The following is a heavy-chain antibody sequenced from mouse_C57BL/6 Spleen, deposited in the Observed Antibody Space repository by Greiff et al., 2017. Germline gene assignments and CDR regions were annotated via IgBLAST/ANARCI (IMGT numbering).Heavy chain of an antibody. CDR1: GYTFTSYW. Sequence: VQLQQPGAELVMPGASVKLSCKASGYTFTSYWMHWVKQRPGQGLAWIGEIDPSDSYTNYNQKFKGKSTLTVDKSSRTAYMQLSSLTSEDSAVYYCARTHYYGSSYWYFDVWGTETTVTVSS. V-gene: IGHV1-69*01. CDR3: ARTHYYGSSYWYFDV. J-gene: IGHJ1*03. CDR2: IDPSDSYT. D-gene: IGHD1-1*01.